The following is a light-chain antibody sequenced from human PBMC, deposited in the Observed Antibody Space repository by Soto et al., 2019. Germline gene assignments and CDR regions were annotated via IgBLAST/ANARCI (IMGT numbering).Light chain of an antibody. CDR2: NAS. CDR3: QQYNSFSWT. J-gene: IGKJ1*01. Sequence: IQMTQSPSTLSASVGYSVTITCLASQSITIWLAWYQQIPGKAPKLLIDNASSLEGGVPSRFSGSGSGTEFTLTISGLQPDDFATYYCQQYNSFSWTFGQGTKVDIK. CDR1: QSITIW. V-gene: IGKV1-5*01.